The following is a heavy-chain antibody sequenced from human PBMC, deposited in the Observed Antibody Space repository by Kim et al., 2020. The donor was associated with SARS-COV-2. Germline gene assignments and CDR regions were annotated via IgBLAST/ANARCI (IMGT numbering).Heavy chain of an antibody. Sequence: GGSLRLSCAASGFTFSSYSMNWVRQAPGKGLEWVSSISSSSSYIYYADSVKGRFTISRDNAKNSLYLQMNSLRAEDTAVYYCATALAALGLTGYYYYYMDVWGKGTTVTVSS. D-gene: IGHD6-13*01. V-gene: IGHV3-21*01. CDR1: GFTFSSYS. J-gene: IGHJ6*03. CDR3: ATALAALGLTGYYYYYMDV. CDR2: ISSSSSYI.